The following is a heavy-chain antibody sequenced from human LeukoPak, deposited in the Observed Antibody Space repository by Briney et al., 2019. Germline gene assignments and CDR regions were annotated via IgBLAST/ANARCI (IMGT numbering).Heavy chain of an antibody. V-gene: IGHV3-21*01. D-gene: IGHD2-2*01. CDR1: GFTFSSYS. J-gene: IGHJ6*02. CDR2: ISSSSSYI. Sequence: GGVLRLSCAASGFTFSSYSMNWVRQAPGKGLEWVSSISSSSSYIYYADSVKGRFTISRDNAKNSLYLQMNSLRAEDTAVYYCARALDCSSTSCYYYYGMDVWGQGTTVTVSS. CDR3: ARALDCSSTSCYYYYGMDV.